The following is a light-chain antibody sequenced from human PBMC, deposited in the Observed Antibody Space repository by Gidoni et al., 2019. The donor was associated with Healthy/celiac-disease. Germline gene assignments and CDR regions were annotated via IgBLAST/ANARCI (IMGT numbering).Light chain of an antibody. CDR1: QSVSSN. J-gene: IGKJ4*01. Sequence: GERATLSCRASQSVSSNLAWYQQKPGQAPSLLIYGASTRATGIPARFSGSGSGTEFTLTISSLQSEDFAVYYCQQYNNWPPLTFGGGTKVEIK. V-gene: IGKV3-15*01. CDR2: GAS. CDR3: QQYNNWPPLT.